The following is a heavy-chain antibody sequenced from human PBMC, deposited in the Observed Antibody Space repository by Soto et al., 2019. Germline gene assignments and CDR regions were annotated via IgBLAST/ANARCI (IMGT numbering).Heavy chain of an antibody. Sequence: SETLSLTCTVSGDSISGYYWTWIRQPAGKGLEWIGRIYSSGITNFNPSLKGRVTMSVDTPKNQFSLKVNSVTAADTAVYYCARDRGITMVRGAPGYWGQGTLVTVSS. CDR2: IYSSGIT. J-gene: IGHJ4*02. D-gene: IGHD3-10*01. CDR3: ARDRGITMVRGAPGY. V-gene: IGHV4-4*07. CDR1: GDSISGYY.